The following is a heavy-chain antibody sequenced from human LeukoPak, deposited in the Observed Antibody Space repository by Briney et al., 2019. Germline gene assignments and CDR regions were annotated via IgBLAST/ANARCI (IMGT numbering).Heavy chain of an antibody. CDR1: GGSFCGYY. CDR3: ARIAGYCSSISCP. J-gene: IGHJ5*02. D-gene: IGHD2-2*01. Sequence: SETLSLTCAVYGGSFCGYYWSWIRQPPGKGLEWIGEINHSGSTNYNPSLKSRVTISVDTSKNQFSLKLSSVTAADTAVYYCARIAGYCSSISCPWGQGTLVTVSS. V-gene: IGHV4-34*01. CDR2: INHSGST.